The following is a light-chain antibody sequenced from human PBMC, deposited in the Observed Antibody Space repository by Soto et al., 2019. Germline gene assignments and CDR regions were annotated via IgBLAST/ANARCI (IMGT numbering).Light chain of an antibody. CDR2: GAS. CDR1: QSVSSSY. Sequence: EIVLTQSPGTLSLSPGERATLSCRASQSVSSSYLAWYQQKPGQAPRLLIYGASSGATGIPDRFSGSGSGTDFTLTISRLEPEDFAVYYCQQYCSSLFTFGPGTKVDIK. J-gene: IGKJ3*01. CDR3: QQYCSSLFT. V-gene: IGKV3-20*01.